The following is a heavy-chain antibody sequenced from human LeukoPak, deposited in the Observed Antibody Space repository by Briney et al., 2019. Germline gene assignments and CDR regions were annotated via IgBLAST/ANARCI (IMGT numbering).Heavy chain of an antibody. Sequence: ASVTVSCKASGYTFTSYYMHWVRQAPGQGLEWMGIINPSGGSTSYAQKFQGRVTMTRDTSTSTVYMELSSLRSEDTAVYYCARDITGTTEFDYWGQGTLVTVSS. J-gene: IGHJ4*02. CDR1: GYTFTSYY. CDR3: ARDITGTTEFDY. D-gene: IGHD1-20*01. CDR2: INPSGGST. V-gene: IGHV1-46*01.